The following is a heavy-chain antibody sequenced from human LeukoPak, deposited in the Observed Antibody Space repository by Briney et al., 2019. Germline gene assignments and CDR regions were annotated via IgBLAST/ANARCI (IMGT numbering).Heavy chain of an antibody. Sequence: GASVKVSCKASGGTFTSYGISWVRQAPGQGLEWMGWISAYNGNTNYAQKLQGRVTMTTDTSTSTAYMELRSLRSDDTAVYYCARDSEAHLWFGELFKRHDAFDIWGQGTMVTVSS. J-gene: IGHJ3*02. V-gene: IGHV1-18*01. D-gene: IGHD3-10*01. CDR1: GGTFTSYG. CDR2: ISAYNGNT. CDR3: ARDSEAHLWFGELFKRHDAFDI.